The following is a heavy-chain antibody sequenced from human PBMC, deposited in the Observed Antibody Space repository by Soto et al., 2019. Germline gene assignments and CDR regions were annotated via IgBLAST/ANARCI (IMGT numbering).Heavy chain of an antibody. CDR3: ARMAVAAHNWFDP. Sequence: LRLSCAASGFTFSSYWMSWVRQAPGKGLEWVANIKQDGSEKYYVDSVKGRFTISRDNAKNSLYLQMNSLRAEDTAVYYCARMAVAAHNWFDPWGQGTLVTVSS. CDR2: IKQDGSEK. J-gene: IGHJ5*02. V-gene: IGHV3-7*03. CDR1: GFTFSSYW. D-gene: IGHD6-19*01.